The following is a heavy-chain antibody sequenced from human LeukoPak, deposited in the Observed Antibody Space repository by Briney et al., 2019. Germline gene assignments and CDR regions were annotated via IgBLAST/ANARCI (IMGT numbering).Heavy chain of an antibody. D-gene: IGHD3-10*01. CDR2: INPNSGGT. CDR3: ARASVLLWFGELLYLDY. Sequence: ASVKVSCNASGYTFTGYYMHWVRQAPGQGLEWMGWINPNSGGTNYAQKFQGRVTMTRDTSISTAYMELSRLRSDDTAVYYCARASVLLWFGELLYLDYWGQGTLVTVSS. CDR1: GYTFTGYY. J-gene: IGHJ4*02. V-gene: IGHV1-2*02.